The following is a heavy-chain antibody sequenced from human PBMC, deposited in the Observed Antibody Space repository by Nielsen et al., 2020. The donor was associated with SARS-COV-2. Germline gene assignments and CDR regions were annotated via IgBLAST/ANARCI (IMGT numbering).Heavy chain of an antibody. CDR2: ISSSGSTI. D-gene: IGHD5-12*01. CDR1: GFTFSDYY. J-gene: IGHJ6*02. CDR3: ATIVDIVALAGYGMDV. V-gene: IGHV3-11*04. Sequence: GESLKTSCAASGFTFSDYYMSWIRQAPGKGLEWVSYISSSGSTIYYADSVKGRFTISRDNAKNSLYLQMNSLRAEDTAVYYCATIVDIVALAGYGMDVWGQGTTVTVSS.